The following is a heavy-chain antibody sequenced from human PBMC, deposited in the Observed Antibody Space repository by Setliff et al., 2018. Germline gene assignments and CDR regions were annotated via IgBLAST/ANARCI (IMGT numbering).Heavy chain of an antibody. CDR3: ARGRIAAALYYFDY. V-gene: IGHV4-34*01. CDR1: GGSFSGYY. Sequence: ETLSLTCAVYGGSFSGYYWSWIRQPPGKGLEWIGEINHSGSTNYNPSLKSRVTISVDTSKNQFSLKLSSVTAADTAVYYCARGRIAAALYYFDYWGQGTLVTV. D-gene: IGHD6-13*01. J-gene: IGHJ4*02. CDR2: INHSGST.